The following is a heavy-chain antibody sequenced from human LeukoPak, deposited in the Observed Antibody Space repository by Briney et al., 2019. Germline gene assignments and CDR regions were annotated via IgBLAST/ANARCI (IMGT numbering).Heavy chain of an antibody. D-gene: IGHD3-16*02. CDR1: GFNFNYYG. CDR3: ARHDRFIPY. Sequence: GGSLRLSCAASGFNFNYYGKIWVRQAPGKGLEWVSGISDNEGRAYYTDSVKGRFTISRDRTKNTVYLQMHNLRADDTAVYFCARHDRFIPYWGQGTLVTVSS. J-gene: IGHJ4*02. V-gene: IGHV3-23*01. CDR2: ISDNEGRA.